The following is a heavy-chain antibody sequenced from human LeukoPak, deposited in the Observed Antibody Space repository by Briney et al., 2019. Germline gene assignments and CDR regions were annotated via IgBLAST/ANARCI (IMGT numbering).Heavy chain of an antibody. D-gene: IGHD6-19*01. J-gene: IGHJ4*02. CDR3: ARDQYSSGEPLFDY. V-gene: IGHV4-39*07. CDR1: GGSIRSSAYY. Sequence: SETLSLTCTVSGGSIRSSAYYWGWIRQPPGKGLEWIGSIYSSGTTYYNPSLKSRVTISVDTSKNQFYLKLSSVTAADTAVYYCARDQYSSGEPLFDYWGQGTLVTVSS. CDR2: IYSSGTT.